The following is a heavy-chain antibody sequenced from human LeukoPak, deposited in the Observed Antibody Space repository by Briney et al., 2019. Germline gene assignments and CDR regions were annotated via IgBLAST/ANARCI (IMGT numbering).Heavy chain of an antibody. Sequence: ASVKVSCKASGYTFTGYYMHWVRQVPGQGLEWMGWINPNSGGTNYAQKFQGRVTMTRDTSISTAYMELSRLRSDDTAVYYCARRGTTVNAFDIWGQGTMVTVSS. D-gene: IGHD4-11*01. J-gene: IGHJ3*02. CDR2: INPNSGGT. CDR1: GYTFTGYY. V-gene: IGHV1-2*02. CDR3: ARRGTTVNAFDI.